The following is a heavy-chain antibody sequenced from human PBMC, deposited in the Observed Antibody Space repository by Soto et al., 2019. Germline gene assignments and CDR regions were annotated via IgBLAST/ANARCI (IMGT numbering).Heavy chain of an antibody. CDR1: GGTFSSYA. D-gene: IGHD5-12*01. CDR2: IIPIFGTA. CDR3: SRKGYSGSPRGYYGMDV. J-gene: IGHJ6*02. V-gene: IGHV1-69*06. Sequence: GASVKVSCKASGGTFSSYAISWVRQAPGQGLEWMGGIIPIFGTANYAQKFQGRVTITADKSTSTAYMELSSLRSEDTAVYYCSRKGYSGSPRGYYGMDVWGQGTTVTVSS.